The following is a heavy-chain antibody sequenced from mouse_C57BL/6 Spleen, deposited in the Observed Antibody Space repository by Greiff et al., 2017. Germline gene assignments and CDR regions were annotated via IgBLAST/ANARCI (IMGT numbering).Heavy chain of an antibody. V-gene: IGHV1-15*01. CDR3: TRSDGNYVSWFAY. CDR1: GYTFTDYE. CDR2: IDPETGGT. D-gene: IGHD2-1*01. J-gene: IGHJ3*01. Sequence: LVESGAELVRPGASVTLSCKASGYTFTDYEMHWVKQTPVHGLEWIGAIDPETGGTAYNQKFKGKAILTADKSSSTAYMELRRLTSEDSAVYYCTRSDGNYVSWFAYWGQGTLVTVSA.